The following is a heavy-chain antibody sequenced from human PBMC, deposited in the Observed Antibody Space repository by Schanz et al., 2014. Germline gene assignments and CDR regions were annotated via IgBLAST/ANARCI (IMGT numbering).Heavy chain of an antibody. J-gene: IGHJ4*02. D-gene: IGHD1-26*01. CDR1: GITFSSHS. CDR3: AQYHATESDYSAGPPIDY. Sequence: EVHLVESGGGLVQPGGSLRLSCAASGITFSSHSFNWVRQAPGKGLEWISYITYNGGTIYYADSVKGRFTISRDNSKNTLLLQMNSLRDDDTAEYCGAQYHATESDYSAGPPIDYWGQGTLLTVSS. CDR2: ITYNGGTI. V-gene: IGHV3-48*02.